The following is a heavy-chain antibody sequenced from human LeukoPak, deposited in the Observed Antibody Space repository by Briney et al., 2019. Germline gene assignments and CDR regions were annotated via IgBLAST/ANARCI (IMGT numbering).Heavy chain of an antibody. CDR3: ARDVNYYGSGSYYYYYYYYMDV. CDR2: IIPIFGTA. CDR1: GGTFSSYA. Sequence: SVKVSCKASGGTFSSYAISWVRQAPGQGLEWMGGIIPIFGTANYAQKFQGRVTITADESTSTAYMELSSLRSEDTAEYYCARDVNYYGSGSYYYYYYYYMDVWGKGTTVTVSS. D-gene: IGHD3-10*01. V-gene: IGHV1-69*13. J-gene: IGHJ6*03.